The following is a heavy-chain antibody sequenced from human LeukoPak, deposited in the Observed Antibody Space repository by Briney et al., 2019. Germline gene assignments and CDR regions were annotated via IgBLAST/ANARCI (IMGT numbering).Heavy chain of an antibody. D-gene: IGHD3-22*01. V-gene: IGHV1-69*04. Sequence: SVKVSCKASGGTSSSYAISWVRQAPGQGLEWMGRIIPILGIANYAQKFQGRVTITADKSTSTAYMELSSLRSEDTAVYYCARLGYYYDSSGPLDYWGQGTLVTVSS. J-gene: IGHJ4*02. CDR1: GGTSSSYA. CDR2: IIPILGIA. CDR3: ARLGYYYDSSGPLDY.